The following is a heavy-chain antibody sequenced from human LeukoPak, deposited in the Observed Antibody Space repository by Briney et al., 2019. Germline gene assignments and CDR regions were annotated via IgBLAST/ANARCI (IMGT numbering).Heavy chain of an antibody. CDR2: IYYSGST. CDR1: GGSISSYY. J-gene: IGHJ5*02. CDR3: ARGAAGGYCSSTSCYNWFDP. V-gene: IGHV4-59*01. D-gene: IGHD2-2*01. Sequence: KTSETLSLTCTVSGGSISSYYWSWIRQPPGKGLEWIGYIYYSGSTNYNPSLKSRVTISVDTSKNQFSLKLSSVIAADTAVYYCARGAAGGYCSSTSCYNWFDPWGQGTLVTVSS.